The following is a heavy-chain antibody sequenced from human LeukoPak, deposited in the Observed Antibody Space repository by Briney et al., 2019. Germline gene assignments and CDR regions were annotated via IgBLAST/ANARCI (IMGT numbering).Heavy chain of an antibody. CDR3: ARDHGYSYGTLLDYYGMDV. V-gene: IGHV3-53*01. D-gene: IGHD5-18*01. Sequence: PGGSLRLSCAASGFTVSNNYMTWVRQAPGKGLEWVSVIYSGGSTYYADSVKGRFTISRDNSKNTLYLQMNSLRAEDTAVYYCARDHGYSYGTLLDYYGMDVWGQGTTVTASS. CDR1: GFTVSNNY. CDR2: IYSGGST. J-gene: IGHJ6*02.